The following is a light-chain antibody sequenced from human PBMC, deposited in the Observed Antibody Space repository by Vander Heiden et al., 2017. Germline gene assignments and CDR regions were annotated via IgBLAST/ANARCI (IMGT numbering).Light chain of an antibody. CDR3: VLYMGSGISV. Sequence: TVVTQAPSFSVSPGGTVTLTCGLTSGSVSASNYPSWYQQTPGQAPRTLIYSTDTRSSGVPDRFSGSRLGNKAALTITGAQADDESVYYCVLYMGSGISVFGGGTVLTVL. CDR2: STD. CDR1: SGSVSASNY. V-gene: IGLV8-61*01. J-gene: IGLJ2*01.